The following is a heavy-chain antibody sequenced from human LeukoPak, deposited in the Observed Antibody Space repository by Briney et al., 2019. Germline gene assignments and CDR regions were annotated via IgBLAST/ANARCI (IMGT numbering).Heavy chain of an antibody. J-gene: IGHJ4*02. V-gene: IGHV3-7*01. Sequence: GGSLRLSCAASGFTFSSYWMSWVRQAPGKGLEWVANIKQDGSEKYYVDSVKGRFTISRDNAKNSLYLQMNSLRAEDTAVYYCARDRLPYDSSGYYDYWGQGTLVTVSS. CDR1: GFTFSSYW. D-gene: IGHD3-22*01. CDR3: ARDRLPYDSSGYYDY. CDR2: IKQDGSEK.